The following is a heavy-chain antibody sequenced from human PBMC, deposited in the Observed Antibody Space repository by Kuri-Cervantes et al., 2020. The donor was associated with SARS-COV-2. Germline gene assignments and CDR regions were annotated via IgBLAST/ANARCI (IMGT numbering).Heavy chain of an antibody. V-gene: IGHV3-64D*08. CDR2: ISSNGGST. D-gene: IGHD3-3*02. CDR1: GFSFSSYA. J-gene: IGHJ3*02. Sequence: GESLKISCSASGFSFSSYAMHWVRQPPGKGLEYVSAISSNGGSTYYADYVKGRFTISRDNSKSTLYLQMSSLRAEDTAVYYCVKDPKGFGVSFLVAAFDIWGQGTMVTVSS. CDR3: VKDPKGFGVSFLVAAFDI.